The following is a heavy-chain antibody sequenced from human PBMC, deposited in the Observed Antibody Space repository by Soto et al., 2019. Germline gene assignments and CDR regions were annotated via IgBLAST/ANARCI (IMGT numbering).Heavy chain of an antibody. D-gene: IGHD6-19*01. CDR2: IYWDDDK. CDR1: GFSLSTSGVG. Sequence: QITLKESGPTLVKPTQTLTLTCTFSGFSLSTSGVGVGWIRQPPGKALEWLALIYWDDDKRYSPSLNSTLTITKDTSKNQVVLTMTNMDPVDTATYYCAHRGGVAGTGEYFRHWGQGTLVTVSS. CDR3: AHRGGVAGTGEYFRH. V-gene: IGHV2-5*02. J-gene: IGHJ1*01.